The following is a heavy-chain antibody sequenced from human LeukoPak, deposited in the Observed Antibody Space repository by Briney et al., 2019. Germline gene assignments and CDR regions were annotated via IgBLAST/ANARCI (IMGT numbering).Heavy chain of an antibody. D-gene: IGHD6-13*01. CDR1: GFTFGSYW. J-gene: IGHJ3*02. CDR3: ARDSVLAAAVDGDVFDI. Sequence: PGGSLRLSCAASGFTFGSYWMHWVRRAPGKGLVWVSRIKSDGSSTTYADSAKGRFTISRDNAKNTLYLQMGSLRAEDMAVYYCARDSVLAAAVDGDVFDIWGQGTMVTVSS. CDR2: IKSDGSST. V-gene: IGHV3-74*01.